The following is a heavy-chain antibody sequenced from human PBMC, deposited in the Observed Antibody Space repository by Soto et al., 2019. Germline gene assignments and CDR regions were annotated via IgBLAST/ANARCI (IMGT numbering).Heavy chain of an antibody. D-gene: IGHD6-6*01. V-gene: IGHV1-46*01. Sequence: ASVKVSCKSSGYTFTGYYMHWVRQAPGQGLEWMGIINPSGGSTSYAQKFQGRVTMTRDTSTSTVYMELSSLRSEDTAVYYCARVTSSSYYYYGMDVWGQGTTVTVS. CDR2: INPSGGST. J-gene: IGHJ6*02. CDR3: ARVTSSSYYYYGMDV. CDR1: GYTFTGYY.